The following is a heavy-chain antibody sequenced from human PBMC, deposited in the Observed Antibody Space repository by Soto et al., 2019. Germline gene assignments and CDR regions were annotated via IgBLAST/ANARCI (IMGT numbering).Heavy chain of an antibody. CDR2: ISGSGGST. V-gene: IGHV3-23*01. J-gene: IGHJ4*02. Sequence: HPGGSLRLSCAASGFTFSSYAMSWVRQAPGKGLEWVSAISGSGGSTYYADSVKGRFTISRDNSKNTLYLQMNSLRAEDTAVYYCAKAGNGYDFWSGYVYYFDYWGQGTLVTVSS. D-gene: IGHD3-3*01. CDR1: GFTFSSYA. CDR3: AKAGNGYDFWSGYVYYFDY.